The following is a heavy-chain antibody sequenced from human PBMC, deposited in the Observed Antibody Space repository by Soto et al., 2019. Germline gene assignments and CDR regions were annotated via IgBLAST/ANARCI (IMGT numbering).Heavy chain of an antibody. CDR3: ARIGVSGWYYFDY. D-gene: IGHD6-19*01. V-gene: IGHV4-59*01. J-gene: IGHJ4*02. Sequence: QVQLQESGPGLVKPSETLSLTCTVSGGSISSYYWSWIRQPPGKGLEWIGYIYYSGSTNYNPSLKSRVTLSVDTSKNQFSLKLSSVTAADTAVYYCARIGVSGWYYFDYWGQGTLVTVSS. CDR2: IYYSGST. CDR1: GGSISSYY.